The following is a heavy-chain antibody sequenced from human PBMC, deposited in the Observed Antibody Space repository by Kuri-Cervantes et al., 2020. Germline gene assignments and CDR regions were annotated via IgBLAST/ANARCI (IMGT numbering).Heavy chain of an antibody. Sequence: ASVKVSCKASGYTFTSYGISWVRQAPGQGLEWMGWINPNSGGTNYAQKFQGRVTMTRDTSISTAYMELRSLRSDDTAVYYCARDQLNYDFWSGYYLFGGGPPSANGWDVWGQGTTVTCSS. J-gene: IGHJ6*01. CDR2: INPNSGGT. V-gene: IGHV1-2*02. CDR1: GYTFTSYG. D-gene: IGHD3-3*01. CDR3: ARDQLNYDFWSGYYLFGGGPPSANGWDV.